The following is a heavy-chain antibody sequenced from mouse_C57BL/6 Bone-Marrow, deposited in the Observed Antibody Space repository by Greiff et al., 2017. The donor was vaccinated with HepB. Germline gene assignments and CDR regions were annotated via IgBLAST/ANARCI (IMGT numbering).Heavy chain of an antibody. D-gene: IGHD1-1*01. CDR2: IYPGSGST. Sequence: VQLQQSGAELVKPGASVKMSCKASGYTFTSYWITWVKQRPGQGLEWIGDIYPGSGSTNYNEKFKSKATLTVDTSSSTAYMQLSSLTSEDSAVYYGARGDYYGSSYEAYWGQGTLVTVSA. CDR3: ARGDYYGSSYEAY. V-gene: IGHV1-55*01. CDR1: GYTFTSYW. J-gene: IGHJ3*01.